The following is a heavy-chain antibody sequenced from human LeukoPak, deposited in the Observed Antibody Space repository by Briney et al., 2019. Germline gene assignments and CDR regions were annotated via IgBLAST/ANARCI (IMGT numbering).Heavy chain of an antibody. Sequence: GRSLRLSCAASGFTLSSYGMHWVRQAPGKGLEWVANIKQDGSKKSYVDSVKGRFTISRDNAKNSLYLQMNSLRAEDTAIYYCTRVGYIDEGIDYWGQGTLVTVSS. CDR2: IKQDGSKK. CDR3: TRVGYIDEGIDY. D-gene: IGHD5-24*01. CDR1: GFTLSSYG. J-gene: IGHJ4*02. V-gene: IGHV3-7*04.